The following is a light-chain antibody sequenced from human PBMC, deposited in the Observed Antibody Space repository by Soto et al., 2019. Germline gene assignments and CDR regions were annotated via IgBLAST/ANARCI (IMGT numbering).Light chain of an antibody. CDR2: EVN. V-gene: IGLV2-14*01. Sequence: QSALTQPASLSGSPGQSITISCTGTSSDIGAYDYVSWFQQHPGKAPKLMISEVNNRPSGVSNRFSGSKSGNTAYLTISGLQVEDESEYFCFPFTTTSPHVFGTGTKFTV. CDR3: FPFTTTSPHV. J-gene: IGLJ1*01. CDR1: SSDIGAYDY.